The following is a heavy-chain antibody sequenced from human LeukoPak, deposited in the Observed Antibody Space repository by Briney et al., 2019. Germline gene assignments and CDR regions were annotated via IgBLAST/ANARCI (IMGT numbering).Heavy chain of an antibody. CDR3: ARAKRNGFDI. CDR1: GFTFNIYG. CDR2: ITGNGGGI. V-gene: IGHV3-23*01. J-gene: IGHJ3*02. Sequence: GGSLRLSCAASGFTFNIYGMNWVRQAPGKGLEWVSGITGNGGGIYYADSVKGRFTISRDNSKNTLYLQMASLRAEDTAVYYCARAKRNGFDIWGQGTMVTVSS.